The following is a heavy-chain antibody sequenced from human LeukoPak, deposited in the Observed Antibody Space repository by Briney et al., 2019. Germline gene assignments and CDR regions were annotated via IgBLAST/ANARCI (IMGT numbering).Heavy chain of an antibody. CDR1: GLTFSSYA. D-gene: IGHD6-13*01. J-gene: IGHJ4*02. CDR3: AKPPRYSSSWYYFDY. V-gene: IGHV3-23*01. CDR2: ISGSGGST. Sequence: GGSLRLSCAASGLTFSSYAMSWVRQAPGKGLEWVSAISGSGGSTYYADSVKGRFTISRDNSKNTLYLQMNSLRAEDTAVYYCAKPPRYSSSWYYFDYWGQGTLVTVSS.